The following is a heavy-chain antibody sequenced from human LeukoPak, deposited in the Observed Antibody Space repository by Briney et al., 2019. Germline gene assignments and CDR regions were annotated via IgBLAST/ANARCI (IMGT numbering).Heavy chain of an antibody. CDR1: GGSVSSHY. CDR2: IYYSGST. J-gene: IGHJ3*01. V-gene: IGHV4-59*08. CDR3: AGHGGRGGGELLGFDF. D-gene: IGHD1-26*01. Sequence: SETLSLTCTVSGGSVSSHYWSWIRQPPGKGMEWIGYIYYSGSTNHNPSLKSRVTISVDMSKNQFSLNLNSVTAADTAVYYCAGHGGRGGGELLGFDFWGQGTMVTVSS.